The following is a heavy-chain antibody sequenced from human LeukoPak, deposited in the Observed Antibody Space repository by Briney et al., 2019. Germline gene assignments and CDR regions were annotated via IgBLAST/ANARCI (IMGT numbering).Heavy chain of an antibody. J-gene: IGHJ6*02. CDR2: IYYSGST. CDR1: GCSISSSSYY. V-gene: IGHV4-39*01. Sequence: SETLSLTCTVSGCSISSSSYYWGWIRQPPGKGLEWIGSIYYSGSTYYNPSLKSRVTISVDTSKNQFSLKLSSVTAADTAVYYCARHPAATFVYYYGMDVWGQGTTVTVSS. D-gene: IGHD2-15*01. CDR3: ARHPAATFVYYYGMDV.